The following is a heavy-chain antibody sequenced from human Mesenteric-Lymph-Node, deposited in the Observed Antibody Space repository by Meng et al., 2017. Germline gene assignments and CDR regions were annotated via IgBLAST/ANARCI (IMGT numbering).Heavy chain of an antibody. CDR2: TFDSGST. J-gene: IGHJ4*02. CDR1: GRTIGRGAQ. Sequence: GAGRVESSEGLGVASVVSGRTIGRGAQWSWVRQPPGRVVGWIGETFDSGSTNYSPCIKSRVTISQVKSKNQLFLRLNSVPAADTAVYYFASSDYYRSDYWGQGTLVTVSS. V-gene: IGHV4-4*02. D-gene: IGHD3-22*01. CDR3: ASSDYYRSDY.